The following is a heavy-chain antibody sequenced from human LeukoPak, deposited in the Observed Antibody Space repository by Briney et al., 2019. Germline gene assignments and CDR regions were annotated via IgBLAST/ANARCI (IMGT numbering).Heavy chain of an antibody. V-gene: IGHV3-74*01. D-gene: IGHD5-18*01. CDR3: ARDQGYSSYGD. CDR1: GFIFSNSA. J-gene: IGHJ4*02. CDR2: IHSDGSST. Sequence: GGSLRLSCAAPGFIFSNSAMHWVRQAPGKGLVWVSRIHSDGSSTAYADSVKGRFTISRDNAKNTLYLQMNSLRAEDTAVYYCARDQGYSSYGDWGQGTLVTVSS.